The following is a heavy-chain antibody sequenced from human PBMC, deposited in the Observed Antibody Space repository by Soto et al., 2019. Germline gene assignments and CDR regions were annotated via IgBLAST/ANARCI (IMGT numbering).Heavy chain of an antibody. CDR2: IVVGSGNT. Sequence: SVKVSCKASGFTFTHCAVQWVRQARGQRLEWIGWIVVGSGNTNYAQKFQERVTITRDMSTSTAYMELSSLRSEDTAMYYCAAGSGFSSGPDYWGQGTLVTVSS. CDR1: GFTFTHCA. CDR3: AAGSGFSSGPDY. D-gene: IGHD6-19*01. J-gene: IGHJ4*02. V-gene: IGHV1-58*01.